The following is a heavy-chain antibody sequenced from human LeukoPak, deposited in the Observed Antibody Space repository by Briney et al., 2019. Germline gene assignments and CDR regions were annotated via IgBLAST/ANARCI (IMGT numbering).Heavy chain of an antibody. Sequence: GGSLRLSCAASGFTFSSYAMSWVRQAPGKGLEWVSAISGSGGSTYYADSVKGRFTIPRDNSKNTLYLQMNSLRAEDTAVYYCATPHYDIFTGYYSFDYWGQGTLVTVSS. CDR2: ISGSGGST. CDR1: GFTFSSYA. D-gene: IGHD3-9*01. CDR3: ATPHYDIFTGYYSFDY. J-gene: IGHJ4*02. V-gene: IGHV3-23*01.